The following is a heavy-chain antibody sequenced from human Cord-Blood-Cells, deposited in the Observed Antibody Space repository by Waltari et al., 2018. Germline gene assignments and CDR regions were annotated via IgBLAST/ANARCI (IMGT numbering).Heavy chain of an antibody. D-gene: IGHD3-10*01. Sequence: QVQLVESGGGVVQPGRSLRLSCAASGFTFSSYGMHWVRQAPGKGLEWVAVISYDGSNKYYADSVKGRFTISRDNSKNTLYLQMNSLRAEDTAVYYCAKDRWFRGHDAFDIWGQGTMVTVSS. CDR1: GFTFSSYG. J-gene: IGHJ3*02. CDR2: ISYDGSNK. CDR3: AKDRWFRGHDAFDI. V-gene: IGHV3-30*18.